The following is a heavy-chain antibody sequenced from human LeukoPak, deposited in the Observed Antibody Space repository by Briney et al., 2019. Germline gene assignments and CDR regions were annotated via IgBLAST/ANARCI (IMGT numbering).Heavy chain of an antibody. V-gene: IGHV1-18*04. D-gene: IGHD3-3*01. Sequence: ASVKVSCKASGYTFVSYGITWVRQAPGQGLEWMGWISVYNGDTKYAQNLQGRVTMTIDTSTSTAYMELRSLRSDDTAVYYCASLKRNYDFWSGYYPMPYYYYMDVWGKGTTVTVSS. CDR2: ISVYNGDT. CDR3: ASLKRNYDFWSGYYPMPYYYYMDV. J-gene: IGHJ6*03. CDR1: GYTFVSYG.